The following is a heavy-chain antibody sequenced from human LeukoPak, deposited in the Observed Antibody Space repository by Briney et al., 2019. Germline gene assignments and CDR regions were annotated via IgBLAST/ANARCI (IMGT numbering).Heavy chain of an antibody. CDR1: GYTFTGYY. V-gene: IGHV1-2*06. Sequence: ASVKVSCKSSGYTFTGYYIHWVRQAPGQGLEWMGRINPNSGDTNYAQKFQGRVTMTRDTSISTVYMEQSRLRSDDTAVYYCARDSIFGVASHYYYGMDVWGQGTTVTVSS. D-gene: IGHD3-3*01. J-gene: IGHJ6*02. CDR3: ARDSIFGVASHYYYGMDV. CDR2: INPNSGDT.